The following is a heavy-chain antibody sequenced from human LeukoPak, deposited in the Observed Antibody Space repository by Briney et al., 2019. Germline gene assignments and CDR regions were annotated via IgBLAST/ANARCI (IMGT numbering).Heavy chain of an antibody. Sequence: PGRSLRLSCAASGFTFDDYAMHWVRQAPGKGLEWVSGISWNSGSIGYADSVKGRFTISRDNAKNSLYLQMDSLRAEDTAVYYCARSHRYCYPWGQGTLVTVSS. CDR1: GFTFDDYA. J-gene: IGHJ5*02. V-gene: IGHV3-9*01. D-gene: IGHD2-21*01. CDR3: ARSHRYCYP. CDR2: ISWNSGSI.